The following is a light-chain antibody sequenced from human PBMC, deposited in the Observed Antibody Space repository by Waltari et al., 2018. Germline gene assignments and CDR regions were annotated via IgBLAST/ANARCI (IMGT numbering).Light chain of an antibody. J-gene: IGLJ1*01. CDR3: QVWDTSIDLSV. CDR1: NIADKN. V-gene: IGLV3-21*04. Sequence: SYVLTQAPSVSVATGETARITCGGNNIADKNVHWYQQKPGQAPVLVIFYDSDRPSGIPERFSGSNSGNTATLTISRAEAGDEADYYCQVWDTSIDLSVFGTGTKVTVL. CDR2: YDS.